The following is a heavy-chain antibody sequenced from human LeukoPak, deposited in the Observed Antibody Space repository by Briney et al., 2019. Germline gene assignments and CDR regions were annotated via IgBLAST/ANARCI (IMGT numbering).Heavy chain of an antibody. CDR1: GFTFSSYN. CDR3: ARDRASGTYYGINGDY. J-gene: IGHJ4*02. CDR2: ISSSSRTI. V-gene: IGHV3-48*02. Sequence: PGGSLRLSCAASGFTFSSYNMNWVRQAPGKGLEWVSYISSSSRTIFYADSVKGRFTISRDNAKNSLSLQMNSLRDEDTAVYYCARDRASGTYYGINGDYWGQGTLVTVSP. D-gene: IGHD1-26*01.